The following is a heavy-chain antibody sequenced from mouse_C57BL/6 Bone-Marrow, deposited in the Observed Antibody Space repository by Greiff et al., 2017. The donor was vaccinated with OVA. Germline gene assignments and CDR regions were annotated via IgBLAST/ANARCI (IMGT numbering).Heavy chain of an antibody. J-gene: IGHJ3*01. CDR1: GYTFTSYW. Sequence: QVQLQQPGAELVMPGASVKLSCKASGYTFTSYWMHWVKQRPGQGLEWIGEIDPSDSYTNYNQKFKGKSTLTVDKSSSTAYMQLSSLTSEDSAVYDGATPLYCGRAWFAYWGQGTLVTVSA. V-gene: IGHV1-69*01. D-gene: IGHD1-1*01. CDR2: IDPSDSYT. CDR3: ATPLYCGRAWFAY.